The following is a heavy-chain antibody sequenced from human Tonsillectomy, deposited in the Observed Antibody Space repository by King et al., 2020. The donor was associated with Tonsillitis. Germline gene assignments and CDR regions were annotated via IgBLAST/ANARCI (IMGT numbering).Heavy chain of an antibody. CDR2: ISGSAYRT. J-gene: IGHJ3*01. D-gene: IGHD1-26*01. CDR1: GFSFSTYA. CDR3: AKDLYSGTYSLGAFDV. Sequence: VQLVQSGGGLVQPGGSLRLSCAASGFSFSTYAMNWVRQAPGKGLEWVSTISGSAYRTYYADSVQGRFTISRDNSKNTLYLQMNSLRVDDTAVYYCAKDLYSGTYSLGAFDVWGQGTMVTVSS. V-gene: IGHV3-23*04.